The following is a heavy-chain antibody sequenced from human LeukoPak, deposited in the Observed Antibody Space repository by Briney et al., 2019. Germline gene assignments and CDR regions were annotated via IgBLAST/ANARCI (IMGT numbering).Heavy chain of an antibody. V-gene: IGHV3-7*01. CDR3: ATYTHWVAGDV. CDR1: GFTFSDSW. D-gene: IGHD3-16*01. Sequence: PAGSLRLSCAASGFTFSDSWMSWVRQAPGKGLEWVANMNQDGSAKDYVDSVKGRFTISRDNARNSLYLQMSSLRAEDTAVYYCATYTHWVAGDVWGQGTTVTVSS. CDR2: MNQDGSAK. J-gene: IGHJ6*02.